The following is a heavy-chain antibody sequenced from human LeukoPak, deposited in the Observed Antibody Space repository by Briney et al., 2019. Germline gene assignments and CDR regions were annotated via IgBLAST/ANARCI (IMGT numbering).Heavy chain of an antibody. D-gene: IGHD5-24*01. CDR3: ARERGDGYNDAYRY. V-gene: IGHV3-53*01. CDR2: IYSDGST. CDR1: GFSVSNIY. J-gene: IGHJ4*02. Sequence: PGGSLRLSCAASGFSVSNIYLTWVRQAPGKGLEWVSVIYSDGSTFYADSEKGRFTISRDNSKNTLYLQMNSLRAEDTAVYYCARERGDGYNDAYRYWGQGTLVTVSS.